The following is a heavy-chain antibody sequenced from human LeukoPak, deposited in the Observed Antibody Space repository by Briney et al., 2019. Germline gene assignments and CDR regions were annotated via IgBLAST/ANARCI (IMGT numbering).Heavy chain of an antibody. CDR1: GGSISSSKW. D-gene: IGHD2-8*01. Sequence: SGTLSLTCAVSGGSISSSKWWSWVRPPPGKGLEWIGNIYHSGSTNYNPSLKSRVSISLDKPKNQFSLNLRSVTAADTAVYYCARDYCTDGSCYPTYDSWGQGTLVTVSS. CDR2: IYHSGST. CDR3: ARDYCTDGSCYPTYDS. V-gene: IGHV4-4*02. J-gene: IGHJ4*02.